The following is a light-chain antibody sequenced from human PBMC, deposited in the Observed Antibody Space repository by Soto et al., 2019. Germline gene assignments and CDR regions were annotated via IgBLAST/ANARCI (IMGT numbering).Light chain of an antibody. CDR2: EAS. J-gene: IGKJ1*01. CDR1: QSVNRR. V-gene: IGKV1-5*03. Sequence: DIQMTQSPSTLSASVGDRVTITCRASQSVNRRLAWYQQKPGRAPKLLIYEASRLESGVPSRFSGSGSGTEFTLTISSLQPDDFATDYCQEYNGHSSSTFGQGTKVEVK. CDR3: QEYNGHSSST.